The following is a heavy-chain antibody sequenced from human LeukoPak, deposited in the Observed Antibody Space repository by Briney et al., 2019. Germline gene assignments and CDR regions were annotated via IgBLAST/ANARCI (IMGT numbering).Heavy chain of an antibody. Sequence: GRSLRLSCAASGFTFSSYAMHWVRQAPGKGLEWVAVISYDGSNKYYADSVKGRFTISRDNSKNTLYLQMNSLRAEDTAVYYCARDYRTWFGEPYGMDVWGQGTTVTVSS. D-gene: IGHD3-10*01. CDR2: ISYDGSNK. CDR1: GFTFSSYA. CDR3: ARDYRTWFGEPYGMDV. V-gene: IGHV3-30-3*01. J-gene: IGHJ6*02.